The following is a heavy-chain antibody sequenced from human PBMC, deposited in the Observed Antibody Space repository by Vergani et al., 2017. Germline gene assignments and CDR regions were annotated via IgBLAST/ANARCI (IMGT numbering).Heavy chain of an antibody. D-gene: IGHD5-12*01. V-gene: IGHV5-51*03. CDR2: IYPADSDT. Sequence: EVELVQSGPEMRKPGESLKISCKGSEYSFGNYWIGWVRQMPGKGLEWMGIIYPADSDTRYSPSFQGQVTISADKSISTAYLQWSSLKASDTAMYYCARRGYSGYDPLDYWGQGTLVTVSS. CDR1: EYSFGNYW. CDR3: ARRGYSGYDPLDY. J-gene: IGHJ4*02.